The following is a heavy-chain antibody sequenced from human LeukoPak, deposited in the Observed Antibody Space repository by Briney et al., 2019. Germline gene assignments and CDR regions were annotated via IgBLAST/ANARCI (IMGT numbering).Heavy chain of an antibody. D-gene: IGHD6-13*01. V-gene: IGHV3-21*06. CDR1: GFTFSSYG. J-gene: IGHJ4*02. CDR3: ARVAEAAAFDS. CDR2: ISRNSRYI. Sequence: GGTLRLSCAASGFTFSSYGTSWVRQAPGKGLEWVSSISRNSRYIYYADSMRGRFTISRDNAKNSLYLQMNSLKPEDTAVYYCARVAEAAAFDSWGQGTLVTVSS.